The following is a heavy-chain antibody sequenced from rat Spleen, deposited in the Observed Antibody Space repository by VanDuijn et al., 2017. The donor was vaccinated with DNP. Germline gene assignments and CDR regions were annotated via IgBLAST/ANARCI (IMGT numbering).Heavy chain of an antibody. V-gene: IGHV5S13*01. CDR1: GFTFSNHG. J-gene: IGHJ2*01. Sequence: EVQLVESGGGLVQPGRSLKLSCAVSGFTFSNHGMAWVRQAPTKGLEWVASISTGGGITYYRDSVKGRFTISRDNAKNTVHLQMNSLRSADTATYYCASWAPIAPISTSNYWGQGVMVTVSS. D-gene: IGHD1-2*01. CDR3: ASWAPIAPISTSNY. CDR2: ISTGGGIT.